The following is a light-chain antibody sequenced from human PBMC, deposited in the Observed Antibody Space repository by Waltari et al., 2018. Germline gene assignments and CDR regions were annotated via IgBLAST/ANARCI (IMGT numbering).Light chain of an antibody. J-gene: IGLJ3*02. Sequence: QSVLTQPPSVSGAPGQRVTISCPGSGPTIGAGHDVHWYHQLPRADPKLLIYGSSTRPLGVPDRFFGSTSGTSASLAITGLQAEDEADYYCQSYDTSLSVVFGGGTKLTVL. CDR3: QSYDTSLSVV. CDR2: GSS. CDR1: GPTIGAGHD. V-gene: IGLV1-40*01.